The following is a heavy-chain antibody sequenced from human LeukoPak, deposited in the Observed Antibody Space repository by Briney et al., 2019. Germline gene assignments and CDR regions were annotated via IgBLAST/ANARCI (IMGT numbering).Heavy chain of an antibody. V-gene: IGHV4-59*01. D-gene: IGHD4-17*01. CDR3: ARTLYGDYAFDI. CDR1: GGSFSGYY. Sequence: SETLSLTCAVYGGSFSGYYWSWIRQPPGKGLEWIGYIYYSGSTNYNPSLKSRVTISVDTSKNQFSLKLSSVTAADTAVYYCARTLYGDYAFDIWGQGTMVTVSS. J-gene: IGHJ3*02. CDR2: IYYSGST.